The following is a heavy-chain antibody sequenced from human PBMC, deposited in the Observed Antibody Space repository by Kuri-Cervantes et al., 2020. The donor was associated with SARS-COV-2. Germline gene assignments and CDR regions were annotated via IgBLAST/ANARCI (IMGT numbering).Heavy chain of an antibody. J-gene: IGHJ5*02. V-gene: IGHV1-8*02. D-gene: IGHD2-8*01. CDR1: GGTFSSYD. CDR3: ARGGIVLMVYAQDDTNWFDP. Sequence: ASVKVSCKASGGTFSSYDINWVRQATGQGLEWMGWMNPNSGNTGYAQKFQGRVTMTRNTSISTAYMELSRLRSDDTAVYYCARGGIVLMVYAQDDTNWFDPWGQGTLVTVSS. CDR2: MNPNSGNT.